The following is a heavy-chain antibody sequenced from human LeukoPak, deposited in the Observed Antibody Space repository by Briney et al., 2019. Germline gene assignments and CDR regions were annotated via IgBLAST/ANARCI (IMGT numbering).Heavy chain of an antibody. Sequence: GGSLRLSCAASGFTFSSYWMHWVRQAPGKGLVWVSRINSDGSSTSYADSVKGRFTISRDNAKNTLYLQMNSLRAEDTAVYYCARGRYDYRIIQYYYGMDVWGQGTTVTVPS. CDR2: INSDGSST. J-gene: IGHJ6*02. CDR1: GFTFSSYW. CDR3: ARGRYDYRIIQYYYGMDV. D-gene: IGHD4-11*01. V-gene: IGHV3-74*01.